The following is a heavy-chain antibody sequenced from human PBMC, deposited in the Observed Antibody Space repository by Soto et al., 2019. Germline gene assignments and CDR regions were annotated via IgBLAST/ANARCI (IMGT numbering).Heavy chain of an antibody. J-gene: IGHJ4*02. CDR3: ASKISGTTYFGY. V-gene: IGHV3-48*03. D-gene: IGHD1-7*01. Sequence: DVQLVESGGGLVQPGGSLRLSCAASGFAFSSYEMNWVRQAPGKGLEWVSYISSSGSPIYYADSVKGRFTISRDNAKNSLYLQMNSLRAEDTAIYYCASKISGTTYFGYWGQGTLVTVSS. CDR2: ISSSGSPI. CDR1: GFAFSSYE.